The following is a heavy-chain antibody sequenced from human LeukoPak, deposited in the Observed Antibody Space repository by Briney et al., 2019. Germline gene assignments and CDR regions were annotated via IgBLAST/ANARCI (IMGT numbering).Heavy chain of an antibody. CDR2: INHSGST. D-gene: IGHD3-3*01. J-gene: IGHJ4*02. CDR3: ARVRPLNDFWSGYSFDY. CDR1: GGSFSGYY. Sequence: SETLSLTCAVYGGSFSGYYWSWIRQPPGKGLEWIGEINHSGSTNYNPSLKSRVTISVDTSKNQFSLKLSSVTAADTAVYYYARVRPLNDFWSGYSFDYWGQGTLVTVSS. V-gene: IGHV4-34*01.